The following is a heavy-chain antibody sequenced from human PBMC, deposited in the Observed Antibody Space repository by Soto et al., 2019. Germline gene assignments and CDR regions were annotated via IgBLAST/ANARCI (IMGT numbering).Heavy chain of an antibody. V-gene: IGHV1-18*01. CDR2: ISTYNGDT. J-gene: IGHJ6*02. Sequence: QVPLVQSGAEVRKPGASVKVSCKASGYTFSTSGMSWLRQAPGQGLEWMGWISTYNGDTNDAPKFQDRITMTSDTSTITVYVELRSLRSDDTAVYYCARAGAAPYSFYGMDVWGQGTRVTVS. D-gene: IGHD2-15*01. CDR1: GYTFSTSG. CDR3: ARAGAAPYSFYGMDV.